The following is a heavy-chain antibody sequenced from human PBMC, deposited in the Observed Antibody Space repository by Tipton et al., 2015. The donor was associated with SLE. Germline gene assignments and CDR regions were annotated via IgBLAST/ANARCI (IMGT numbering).Heavy chain of an antibody. CDR2: IYYSGST. V-gene: IGHV4-59*01. D-gene: IGHD6-19*01. CDR3: AGRIAVAGLDY. Sequence: LRLSCTVSGGSISSYYWSWIRQPPGKGLEWIGYIYYSGSTNYNPSLKSRVTISVDTSKNQFSLKLSSVTAADTAVYYCAGRIAVAGLDYWGQGTLVTVSS. CDR1: GGSISSYY. J-gene: IGHJ4*02.